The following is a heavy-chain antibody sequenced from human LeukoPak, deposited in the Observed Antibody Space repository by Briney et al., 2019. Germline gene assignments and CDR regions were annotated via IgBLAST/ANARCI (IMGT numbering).Heavy chain of an antibody. V-gene: IGHV4-39*01. J-gene: IGHJ4*02. Sequence: PSETLSLTCTVSGGSISSNSDFWGWIRQPPGKGLEWIGSIYYSGITHYNPPLKSRVTVSVDTSKNPFSLRLTSVTAADTAVYYCARHGRSSSSWYYFNYWGQGILVTVSS. CDR1: GGSISSNSDF. CDR2: IYYSGIT. D-gene: IGHD6-13*01. CDR3: ARHGRSSSSWYYFNY.